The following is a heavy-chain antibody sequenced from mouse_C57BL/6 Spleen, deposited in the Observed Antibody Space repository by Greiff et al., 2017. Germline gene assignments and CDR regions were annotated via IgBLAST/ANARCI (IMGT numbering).Heavy chain of an antibody. Sequence: VQLQQPGAELVRPGSSVKLSCKASGYTFTSYWMDWVKQRPGQGLEWIGNIYPSDSETHYNQKFKDKATLTVDKSSSTAYMQLSSLTSEDSAVYYCARGGDYDGYYAMDYWGQGTSVTVSS. V-gene: IGHV1-61*01. CDR3: ARGGDYDGYYAMDY. CDR2: IYPSDSET. CDR1: GYTFTSYW. J-gene: IGHJ4*01. D-gene: IGHD2-4*01.